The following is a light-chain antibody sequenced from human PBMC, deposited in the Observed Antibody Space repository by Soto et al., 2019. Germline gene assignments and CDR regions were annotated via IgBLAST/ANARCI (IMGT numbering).Light chain of an antibody. CDR3: QQLHEYPLT. V-gene: IGKV1-9*01. CDR2: GVS. J-gene: IGKJ4*01. CDR1: QGIRNN. Sequence: DIQLTQSPSFLSASVGDRVTITCRASQGIRNNLAWYQHKPGKAPNLLIYGVSTLQSGVPLRFSGSGSGTEFTLTISSLQPEDVATYYCQQLHEYPLTFGGGTKVEI.